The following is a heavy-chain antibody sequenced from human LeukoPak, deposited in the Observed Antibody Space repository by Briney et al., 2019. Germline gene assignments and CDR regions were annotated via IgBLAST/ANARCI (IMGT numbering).Heavy chain of an antibody. Sequence: PGGSLRLSCAASGFTFSSYWVHWVRQAPGKGLVWVSPINSDGSSTSYADSVKGRFTISRDNAKNTLSLQMNSLRAEDTAVYYCARGRWSHSTDYWGQGTLVTVSS. J-gene: IGHJ4*02. CDR3: ARGRWSHSTDY. D-gene: IGHD5-24*01. CDR2: INSDGSST. V-gene: IGHV3-74*01. CDR1: GFTFSSYW.